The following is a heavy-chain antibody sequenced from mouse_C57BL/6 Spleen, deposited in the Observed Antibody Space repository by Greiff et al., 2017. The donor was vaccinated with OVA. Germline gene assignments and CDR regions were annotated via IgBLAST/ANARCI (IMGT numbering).Heavy chain of an antibody. D-gene: IGHD4-1*02. CDR3: ARATGTLYYAMDY. V-gene: IGHV1-69*01. CDR1: GYTFTSYW. CDR2: IDPSDSYT. Sequence: VQLQQPGAELVMPGASVKLSCKASGYTFTSYWMHWVKQRPGQGLEWIGEIDPSDSYTNYNQKFKGKSTLTVDKSSSTAYMQLSSLTSEDSAVYYCARATGTLYYAMDYWGQGTSVTVSS. J-gene: IGHJ4*01.